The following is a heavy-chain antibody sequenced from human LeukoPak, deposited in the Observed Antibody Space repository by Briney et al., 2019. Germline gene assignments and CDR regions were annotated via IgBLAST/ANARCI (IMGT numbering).Heavy chain of an antibody. CDR1: GYSFSTYW. J-gene: IGHJ4*02. V-gene: IGHV5-51*01. Sequence: GESLKISCKGSGYSFSTYWIGWVRQMPGKGLEWMGIIYPGDSDTRYSPSFRGQVTISADKSINTAYLQWTSLKASDTAMYYCARHGNLWEPRDDYWGQGTLVTVSS. D-gene: IGHD1-26*01. CDR3: ARHGNLWEPRDDY. CDR2: IYPGDSDT.